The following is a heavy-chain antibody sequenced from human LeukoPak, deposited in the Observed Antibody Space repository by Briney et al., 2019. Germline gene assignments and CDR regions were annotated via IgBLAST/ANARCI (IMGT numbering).Heavy chain of an antibody. CDR3: ARDHYDFWSGYPY. J-gene: IGHJ4*02. D-gene: IGHD3-3*01. CDR1: GYTFTSYG. Sequence: ASVKVSCKASGYTFTSYGISWVRQAPGQGLEWMGWISAYNGNTNYVQKLQGRVTMTTDTSTSTAHMELRSLRSDDTAVYYCARDHYDFWSGYPYWGQGTLVTVSS. CDR2: ISAYNGNT. V-gene: IGHV1-18*01.